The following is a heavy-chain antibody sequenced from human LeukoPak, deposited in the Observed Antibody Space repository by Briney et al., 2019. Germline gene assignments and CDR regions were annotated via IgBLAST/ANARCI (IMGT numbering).Heavy chain of an antibody. J-gene: IGHJ4*02. D-gene: IGHD5-12*01. V-gene: IGHV3-23*01. CDR2: ITGSGGTT. CDR1: GFTFRSYA. CDR3: AKLRGYTAYDSDYFDY. Sequence: SGGSLRLSCAASGFTFRSYAMSWVRQAPGKGLDWVSTITGSGGTTYYADSADSVKGRLTISRDNSKNTPYLQMNSLTAEDTAVYYCAKLRGYTAYDSDYFDYWGQGTLVTVSS.